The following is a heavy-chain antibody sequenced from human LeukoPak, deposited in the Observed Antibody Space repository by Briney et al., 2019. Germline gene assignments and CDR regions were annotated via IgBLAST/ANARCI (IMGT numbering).Heavy chain of an antibody. J-gene: IGHJ4*02. Sequence: GGSLRLSCAASGFTFSSYAMSWVRQAPGKGLEWVSAISGSGGSTYYADSVKGRFTISRDNSKNTLYLQMNSLRAEDTAAYYCAKFRWKWLDYFDYWGQGTLVTVSS. CDR1: GFTFSSYA. V-gene: IGHV3-23*01. CDR2: ISGSGGST. D-gene: IGHD5-12*01. CDR3: AKFRWKWLDYFDY.